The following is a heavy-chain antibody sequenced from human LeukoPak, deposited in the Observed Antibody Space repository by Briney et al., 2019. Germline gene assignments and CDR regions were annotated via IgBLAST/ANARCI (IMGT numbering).Heavy chain of an antibody. Sequence: GGSLRLSCAASGFTFSSYSMNWVRQAPGKGLECVSSISSSSYIYYADSVKGRFTISRDNAKNSLYLQMNSLRAEDTAVYYCAIAHYDSSGYFGGDAFDIWGQGTMVTVSS. CDR1: GFTFSSYS. CDR2: ISSSSYI. V-gene: IGHV3-21*01. D-gene: IGHD3-22*01. CDR3: AIAHYDSSGYFGGDAFDI. J-gene: IGHJ3*02.